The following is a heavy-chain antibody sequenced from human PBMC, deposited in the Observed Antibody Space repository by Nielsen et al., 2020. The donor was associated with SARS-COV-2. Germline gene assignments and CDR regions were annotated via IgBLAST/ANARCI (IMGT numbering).Heavy chain of an antibody. Sequence: GESLKISCKGSGYSFTSYWISWVRQMPGKGLEWMGRIDPSDSYTNYSPSFQGHVTISADKSISTAYLQWSSLKASDTAMYYCARQRSGWYNGNWFDPWGQGTLVTVSS. CDR3: ARQRSGWYNGNWFDP. J-gene: IGHJ5*02. CDR1: GYSFTSYW. D-gene: IGHD6-19*01. CDR2: IDPSDSYT. V-gene: IGHV5-10-1*01.